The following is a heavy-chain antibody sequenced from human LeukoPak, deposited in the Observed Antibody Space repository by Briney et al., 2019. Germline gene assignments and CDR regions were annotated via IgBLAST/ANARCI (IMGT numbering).Heavy chain of an antibody. D-gene: IGHD6-19*01. V-gene: IGHV3-13*01. CDR2: IGTLADT. Sequence: PGGSLRLSCAASGFTFSNYDLHWVRQVVGRGLEWVSAIGTLADTYYSGSVKGRFTISRENAKNSFYLQMSSLSAGDTAVYYCARGPIGGWLRNGMDVWGQGTTVTVSS. J-gene: IGHJ6*02. CDR3: ARGPIGGWLRNGMDV. CDR1: GFTFSNYD.